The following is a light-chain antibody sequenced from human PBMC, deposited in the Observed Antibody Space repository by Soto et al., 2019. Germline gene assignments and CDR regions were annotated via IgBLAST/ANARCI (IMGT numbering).Light chain of an antibody. CDR2: DVS. Sequence: QSVLTHPASVSGSPGQSLTISCTGTSSDVGGYNYVSWYQQHPGKAPKLMIYDVSNRPSGVSNRFSGSKSGNTASLTISGLQAEDEADDYCSSYTSSSTLGVVFGGGTQLAV. CDR3: SSYTSSSTLGVV. CDR1: SSDVGGYNY. J-gene: IGLJ2*01. V-gene: IGLV2-14*01.